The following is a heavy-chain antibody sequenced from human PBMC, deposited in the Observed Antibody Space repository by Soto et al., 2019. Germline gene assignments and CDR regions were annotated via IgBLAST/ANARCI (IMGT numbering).Heavy chain of an antibody. CDR1: GGPINSPDYY. J-gene: IGHJ5*02. CDR2: MYFNGGT. V-gene: IGHV4-30-4*01. Sequence: QVQLQESGPGLVKPSQTLSLTCNVSGGPINSPDYYWSWVRQSPGMGLEWIGYMYFNGGTQYNPSLRTPVSMSLDTSKKHFSLKMRSVTAADTAVYFCARGISKYSSWYEPHTWFDAWGQGAMVTVSS. D-gene: IGHD6-13*01. CDR3: ARGISKYSSWYEPHTWFDA.